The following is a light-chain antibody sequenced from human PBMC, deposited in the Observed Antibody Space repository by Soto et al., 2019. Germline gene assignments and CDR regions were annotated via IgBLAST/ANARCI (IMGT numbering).Light chain of an antibody. V-gene: IGKV1-39*01. CDR3: QQTCSTPHT. Sequence: DIQMTQSPSSLSASVGDRVTITCRASQTITTYLNWYQHKPGKAPKLLIYAAISLQSGVPSRLSGSGSGTDFTLTISSLQPEDFATYYCQQTCSTPHTFXQGTKVDIK. J-gene: IGKJ2*01. CDR1: QTITTY. CDR2: AAI.